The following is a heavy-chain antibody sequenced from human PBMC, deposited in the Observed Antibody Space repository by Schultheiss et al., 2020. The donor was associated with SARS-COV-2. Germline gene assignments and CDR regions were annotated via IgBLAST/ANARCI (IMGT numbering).Heavy chain of an antibody. Sequence: GGSLRLSCAASGFTVSSNYMSWVRQAPGKGLEWVSGINWNGGSTGYADSVKGRFTISRDNAENSVSLQMSRLRVEDTAVYYCARDGDVAMVSGALDIWGQGTMVTVSS. CDR1: GFTVSSNY. V-gene: IGHV3-20*04. CDR3: ARDGDVAMVSGALDI. J-gene: IGHJ3*02. D-gene: IGHD5-18*01. CDR2: INWNGGST.